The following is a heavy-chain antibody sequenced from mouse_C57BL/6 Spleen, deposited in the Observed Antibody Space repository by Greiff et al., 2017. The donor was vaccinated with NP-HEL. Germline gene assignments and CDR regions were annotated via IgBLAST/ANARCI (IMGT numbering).Heavy chain of an antibody. CDR1: GYTFTSYW. D-gene: IGHD2-4*01. V-gene: IGHV1-5*01. CDR2: IYPGNSDT. CDR3: TRGVDDYDRWYFGV. Sequence: VQLQQSGTVLARPGASVKMSCKTSGYTFTSYWMHWVKQRPGQGLEWIGAIYPGNSDTSYNQKFKGKAKLTAVTSASTAYMELSSLTNEDSAVYYCTRGVDDYDRWYFGVWGTGTTVTVAS. J-gene: IGHJ1*03.